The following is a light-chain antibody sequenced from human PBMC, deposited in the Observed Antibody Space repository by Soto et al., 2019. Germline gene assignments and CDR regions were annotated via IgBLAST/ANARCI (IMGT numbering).Light chain of an antibody. J-gene: IGLJ1*01. Sequence: SVLTQPASVSGSPWQSITISCTGNNSEVGGYNYFSWYQQHPGKAPKLVIYDVTNRPSVVSDRFSGSRSGNTASLTISGLQSEDEADYYCSSYTGSSTLVYVFGTGTKVTVL. CDR1: NSEVGGYNY. CDR3: SSYTGSSTLVYV. V-gene: IGLV2-14*01. CDR2: DVT.